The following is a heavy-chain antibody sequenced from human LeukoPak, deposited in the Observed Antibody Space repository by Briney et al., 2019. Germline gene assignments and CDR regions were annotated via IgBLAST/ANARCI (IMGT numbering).Heavy chain of an antibody. CDR2: IYYSGST. CDR3: ARDTDYGDPYYFDY. V-gene: IGHV4-31*03. D-gene: IGHD4-17*01. Sequence: SETLSLTCTVSGGSISSGGYYWSWIRQHTGKGLEWIGYIYYSGSTYYNPSLKSRVTISVDTSKNQFSLKLSSVTAADTAVYYCARDTDYGDPYYFDYWGQGTLVTVSS. J-gene: IGHJ4*02. CDR1: GGSISSGGYY.